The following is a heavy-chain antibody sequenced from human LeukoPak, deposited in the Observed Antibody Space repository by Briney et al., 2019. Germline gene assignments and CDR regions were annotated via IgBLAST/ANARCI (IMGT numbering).Heavy chain of an antibody. D-gene: IGHD3-10*01. V-gene: IGHV3-30*18. CDR1: GFTFSSYG. J-gene: IGHJ5*02. Sequence: GGSLRLSCAASGFTFSSYGMHWVRQAPGKGLEWVAVISYDGSNKYYADSVKGRFTISRDNSKNTLYLQMNSLRAEDTAVYYCAKTPIGELLYNWFDPWGQGTLVTVSS. CDR3: AKTPIGELLYNWFDP. CDR2: ISYDGSNK.